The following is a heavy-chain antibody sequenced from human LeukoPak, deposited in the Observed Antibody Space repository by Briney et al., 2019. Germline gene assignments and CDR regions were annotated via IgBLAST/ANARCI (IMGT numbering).Heavy chain of an antibody. D-gene: IGHD6-25*01. J-gene: IGHJ3*02. Sequence: GGSLRLSCSASGFTFSNYAIHRVSQAPGKGLKCFSAIGTDGGGTYYADSVKGRFTISRDNSKNTLYLQMSSLGAEDTAVYYCVKAIPAAWGAFDIWGQGTMVIVSS. CDR1: GFTFSNYA. CDR3: VKAIPAAWGAFDI. CDR2: IGTDGGGT. V-gene: IGHV3-64D*09.